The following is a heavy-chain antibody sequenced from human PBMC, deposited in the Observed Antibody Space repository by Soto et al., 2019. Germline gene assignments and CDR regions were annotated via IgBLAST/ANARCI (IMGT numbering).Heavy chain of an antibody. CDR2: IYYSGST. D-gene: IGHD2-15*01. V-gene: IGHV4-31*03. CDR1: GGSISSGGYY. CDR3: ARGSRYCSGGSCFLLDY. Sequence: TSETLSLTCTVSGGSISSGGYYWSWIRQHPGKGLEWIGYIYYSGSTYYNPSLKSRVTISVDTSKNQFSLKLSSVTAADTAVYYCARGSRYCSGGSCFLLDYWGQGTLVTVSS. J-gene: IGHJ4*02.